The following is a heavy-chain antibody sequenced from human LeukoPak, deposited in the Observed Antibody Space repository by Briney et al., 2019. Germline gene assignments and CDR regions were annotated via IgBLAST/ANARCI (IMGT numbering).Heavy chain of an antibody. CDR3: ARDYDVDIYYDSSGYRGDAFDI. V-gene: IGHV3-7*01. D-gene: IGHD3-22*01. CDR2: IKQDGSEK. CDR1: GFTFSSYW. J-gene: IGHJ3*02. Sequence: GGSLRLSCAASGFTFSSYWMSWVRQAPGKGLEWVVNIKQDGSEKYYVDSVKGRFTISRDNAKNSLYLQMNSLRAEDTAVYYCARDYDVDIYYDSSGYRGDAFDIWGQGTMVTVSS.